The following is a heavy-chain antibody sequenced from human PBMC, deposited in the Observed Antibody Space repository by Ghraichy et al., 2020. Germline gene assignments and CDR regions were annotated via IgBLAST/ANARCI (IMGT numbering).Heavy chain of an antibody. D-gene: IGHD3-22*01. Sequence: ASVKVSCKASGYTFTSYDINWVRQATGQGLEWMGWMNPNSGNTGYAQKFQGRVTTTRNTSISTAYMELSSLRSEDTAVYYCASTYYYDSSGYHSEGYWGQGTLVTVSS. CDR2: MNPNSGNT. V-gene: IGHV1-8*01. CDR1: GYTFTSYD. CDR3: ASTYYYDSSGYHSEGY. J-gene: IGHJ4*02.